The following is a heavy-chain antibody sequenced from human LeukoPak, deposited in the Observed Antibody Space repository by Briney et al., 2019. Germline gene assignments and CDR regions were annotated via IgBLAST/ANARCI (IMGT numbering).Heavy chain of an antibody. CDR2: IKTSGGNT. CDR1: GYIFNSHY. V-gene: IGHV1-46*02. CDR3: ARGARDFDVLTGYPRYHYYCAMDV. Sequence: PKASVTVSCKASGYIFNSHYIHWVRQAPGQGLEWMGIIKTSGGNTAYAQKFQGRATMTRDTSTSTVYMELSSLTYADTAVYYYARGARDFDVLTGYPRYHYYCAMDVWGQGTTVIVSS. J-gene: IGHJ6*02. D-gene: IGHD3-9*01.